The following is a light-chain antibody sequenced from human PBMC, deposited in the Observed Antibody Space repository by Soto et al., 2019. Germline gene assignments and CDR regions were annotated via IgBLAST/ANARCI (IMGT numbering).Light chain of an antibody. J-gene: IGLJ3*02. V-gene: IGLV1-44*01. Sequence: QSVLTQPPSVSGTPGQRVTISCSGSSSNIGSNTVNWYQQLPGSAPRLLIYSNDQRPSGVPDRFYDSKSGTSDSLAITGLKSEDEADYYCAVWDDSLNVPVFGGGTKLTVL. CDR3: AVWDDSLNVPV. CDR1: SSNIGSNT. CDR2: SND.